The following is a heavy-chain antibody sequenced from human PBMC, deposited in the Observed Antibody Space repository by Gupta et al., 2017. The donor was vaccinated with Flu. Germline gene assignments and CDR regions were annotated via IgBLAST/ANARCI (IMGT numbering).Heavy chain of an antibody. J-gene: IGHJ6*02. V-gene: IGHV3-9*01. Sequence: VQLVESGGSVVQPGGSLRLTWAASRVTVQAYAMQWVRQSPGKGLEWVSGIYWNNDRIDYADSVKGRFTISRDKAKNSLFLQMNSLRAEDTALYYCTKDLSPGGADVWGQGTRVTVSS. CDR1: RVTVQAYA. CDR3: TKDLSPGGADV. CDR2: IYWNNDRI. D-gene: IGHD1-14*01.